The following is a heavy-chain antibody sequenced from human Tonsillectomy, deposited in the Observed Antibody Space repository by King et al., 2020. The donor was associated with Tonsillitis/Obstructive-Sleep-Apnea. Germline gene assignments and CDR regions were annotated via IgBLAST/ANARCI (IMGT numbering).Heavy chain of an antibody. CDR3: VRQGGSGWYYFDY. J-gene: IGHJ4*02. V-gene: IGHV4-39*01. Sequence: QLQESGPGLVKPSETLSLTCTVSGGSITSSSYYWDWVRQPPGKGQEWIGGIYYTGRTYYNPSLKSRVPMSVDTSKNQFSLKLSSVTAADTAVYYCVRQGGSGWYYFDYWGQGTLVTVSS. D-gene: IGHD6-19*01. CDR2: IYYTGRT. CDR1: GGSITSSSYY.